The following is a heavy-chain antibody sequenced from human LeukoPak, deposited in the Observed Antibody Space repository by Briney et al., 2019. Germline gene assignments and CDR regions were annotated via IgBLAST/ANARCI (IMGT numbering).Heavy chain of an antibody. Sequence: GGSLRLSCAASGFTFDDYGMGWVRQAPGKGLEWVSGINWNGDSTGYADSVKGRFPISRDNAKNSLYLQMNSLRAEDTALYYCARALYGAGSYIGNWFDPWGQGTLVTVSS. V-gene: IGHV3-20*04. CDR3: ARALYGAGSYIGNWFDP. J-gene: IGHJ5*02. D-gene: IGHD3-10*01. CDR2: INWNGDST. CDR1: GFTFDDYG.